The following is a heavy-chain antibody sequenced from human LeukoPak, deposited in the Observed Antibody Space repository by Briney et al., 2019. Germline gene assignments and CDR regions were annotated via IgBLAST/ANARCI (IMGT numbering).Heavy chain of an antibody. CDR3: AKMGRSGSYFDAFDI. Sequence: GRSLRLSCAASGFTFDDYAMHWVRQAPGKGLEWVSGISWNSGSIGYADSVKGRFTISRDNAKNSLYLQMNSPRAEDTALYYCAKMGRSGSYFDAFDIWGQGTMVTVSS. D-gene: IGHD1-26*01. CDR2: ISWNSGSI. CDR1: GFTFDDYA. J-gene: IGHJ3*02. V-gene: IGHV3-9*01.